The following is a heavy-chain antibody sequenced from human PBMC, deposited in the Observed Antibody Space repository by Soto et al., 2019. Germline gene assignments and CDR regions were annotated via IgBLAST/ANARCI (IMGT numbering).Heavy chain of an antibody. CDR1: GFTFGNSA. V-gene: IGHV3-23*01. J-gene: IGHJ5*02. CDR3: VKGGTGTIDWFDP. CDR2: IRGGSVTT. Sequence: EVQLLESGGGLVQPGGSLRLSCAASGFTFGNSAMSWVRQAPGKGLEWVSTIRGGSVTTYYADSVKGRFAIFRDNSKKPLHLQMNSLGVGDTAVYYCVKGGTGTIDWFDPWGQGTLVTVSS. D-gene: IGHD1-7*01.